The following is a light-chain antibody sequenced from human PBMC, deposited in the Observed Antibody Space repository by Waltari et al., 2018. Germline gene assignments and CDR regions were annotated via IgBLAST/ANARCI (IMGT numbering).Light chain of an antibody. J-gene: IGLJ2*01. V-gene: IGLV2-14*01. CDR1: TSDIGYNKF. CDR3: SSYTSSRTLI. Sequence: QSALTQPASVSGSPGQSIAISCTGTTSDIGYNKFVSWYQQNPGKAPKLFIYEVPGRPSGVSYPFAGSKSGNTASLTISGLQAEDEADYYCSSYTSSRTLIFGGGTKVTV. CDR2: EVP.